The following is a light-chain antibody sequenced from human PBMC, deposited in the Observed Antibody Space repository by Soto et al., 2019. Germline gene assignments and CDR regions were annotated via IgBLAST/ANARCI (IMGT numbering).Light chain of an antibody. V-gene: IGKV3-20*01. Sequence: EIVLTQSPGTLSLSPGERATLTCRASQSVSNYYLAWYQQKPGQAPRLLIYGASWRATGIPDRFSGSGSGTDFTLTISRLEPEDFAVYYCQQFSSYPLTFGGGTKVDIK. CDR3: QQFSSYPLT. CDR1: QSVSNYY. CDR2: GAS. J-gene: IGKJ4*01.